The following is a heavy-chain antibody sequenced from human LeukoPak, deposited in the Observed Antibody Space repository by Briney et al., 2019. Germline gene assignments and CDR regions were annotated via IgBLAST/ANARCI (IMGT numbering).Heavy chain of an antibody. J-gene: IGHJ4*02. CDR3: ASEQLAFDY. Sequence: GGSLRLSCAASGFTFSNYAMTWVRQAPGKGLEWVSSISGSGETTYYADSVKGRLSISRDNSKNTLYLQMNSLRAEDTAVYYCASEQLAFDYWGQGTLVTVSS. CDR1: GFTFSNYA. CDR2: ISGSGETT. D-gene: IGHD6-13*01. V-gene: IGHV3-23*01.